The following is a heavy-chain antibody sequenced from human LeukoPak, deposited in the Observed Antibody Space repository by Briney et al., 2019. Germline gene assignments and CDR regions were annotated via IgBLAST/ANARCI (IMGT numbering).Heavy chain of an antibody. CDR2: LLRRGGRA. CDR3: AKDRLASGYSGFDF. J-gene: IGHJ4*02. CDR1: GFTFSDFA. Sequence: GGSLRLPCAASGFTFSDFAMSWVRQAPGKVLEWVSTLLRRGGRAYYADSVKGRFTISRDDSKDTLYLQMNSLRAEDTAMYYCAKDRLASGYSGFDFWGQGTRVTVSS. V-gene: IGHV3-23*01. D-gene: IGHD3-22*01.